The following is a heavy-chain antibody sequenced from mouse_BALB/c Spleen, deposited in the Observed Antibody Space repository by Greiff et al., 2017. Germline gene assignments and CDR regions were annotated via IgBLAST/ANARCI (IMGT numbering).Heavy chain of an antibody. Sequence: VQLKESGTVLARPGASVKMSCKASGYTFTSYWMHWVKQRPGQGLEWIGAINPGNSDTSYNQKFKGKAKLTAVTSTSTAYMELSSLTNEDSAVYYCTRGYYGSRDYFDYWGQGTTLTVSS. CDR1: GYTFTSYW. V-gene: IGHV1-5*01. CDR2: INPGNSDT. D-gene: IGHD1-1*01. CDR3: TRGYYGSRDYFDY. J-gene: IGHJ2*01.